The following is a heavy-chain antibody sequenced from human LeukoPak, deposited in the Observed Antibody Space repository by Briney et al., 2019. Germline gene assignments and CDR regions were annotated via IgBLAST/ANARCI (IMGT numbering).Heavy chain of an antibody. Sequence: SETLSLTCTVSGDSISSSRSYWGWIRQPPGEGLEWIGSIYYSGSTYYNTSLKSRVAISVGTSKNQVSLKPTSVTAADTAVYYCARHLSGGSGTYYYYYMDAWGKGTTVTISS. CDR3: ARHLSGGSGTYYYYYMDA. J-gene: IGHJ6*03. V-gene: IGHV4-39*01. D-gene: IGHD3-10*01. CDR1: GDSISSSRSY. CDR2: IYYSGST.